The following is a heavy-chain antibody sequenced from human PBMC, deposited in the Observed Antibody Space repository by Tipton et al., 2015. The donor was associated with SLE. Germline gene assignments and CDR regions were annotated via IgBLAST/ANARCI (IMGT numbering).Heavy chain of an antibody. J-gene: IGHJ3*02. Sequence: TLSLTCTVSGGSISSGSYYWGWIRQPAGKGLEWIGRIYTSGSTNYNPSLKSRVTISVDTSKNQFSLKLSSVTAADTAVYYCARGFLEWLFDDAFDIWGQGTMVTVSS. CDR3: ARGFLEWLFDDAFDI. CDR2: IYTSGST. D-gene: IGHD3-3*01. CDR1: GGSISSGSYY. V-gene: IGHV4-61*02.